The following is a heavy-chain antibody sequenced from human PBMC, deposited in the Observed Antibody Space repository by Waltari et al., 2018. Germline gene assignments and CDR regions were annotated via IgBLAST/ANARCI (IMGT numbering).Heavy chain of an antibody. D-gene: IGHD1-26*01. CDR2: IYSGGST. CDR1: GFTVSSNY. V-gene: IGHV3-53*02. Sequence: EVQLVETGGGLIQPGGSLRLSCAASGFTVSSNYMSWVRTAPGKGLEWVSVIYSGGSTYYADSVKGRFTISRDNSKNTLYLQMNSLRAEDTAVYYCARSWGSGDQGGAFDIWGQGTMVTVSS. J-gene: IGHJ3*02. CDR3: ARSWGSGDQGGAFDI.